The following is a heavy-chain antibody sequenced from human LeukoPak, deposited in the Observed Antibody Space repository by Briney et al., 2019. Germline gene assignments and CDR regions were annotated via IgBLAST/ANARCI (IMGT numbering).Heavy chain of an antibody. J-gene: IGHJ5*02. CDR1: GFTVSSNY. Sequence: PGGSLRLSCAASGFTVSSNYMSWVRQAPGKGLEWVSIIYSGDSTYYADSVKGRFTISRDNSKNTLFLQMNSLRAEDTAVYYCARAGEDVVLGPAPVGGSPYNWFDPWGQGTLVTVSS. D-gene: IGHD2-2*01. V-gene: IGHV3-66*01. CDR2: IYSGDST. CDR3: ARAGEDVVLGPAPVGGSPYNWFDP.